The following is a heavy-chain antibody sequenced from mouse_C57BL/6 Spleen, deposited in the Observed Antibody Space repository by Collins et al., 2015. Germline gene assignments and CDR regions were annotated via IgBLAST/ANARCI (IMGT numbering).Heavy chain of an antibody. CDR1: GYTFTDYY. CDR3: AREASYYSNSWFAY. V-gene: IGHV1-26*01. D-gene: IGHD2-5*01. Sequence: EVQLQQSGPELVKPGASVKISCKASGYTFTDYYMNWVKQSHGKSLEWIGYINPNNGGTSYNQKFKGKATLTVNKSSSTAYMELRSLTSEDSAVYYCAREASYYSNSWFAYWGQGTLVTVSA. J-gene: IGHJ3*01. CDR2: INPNNGGT.